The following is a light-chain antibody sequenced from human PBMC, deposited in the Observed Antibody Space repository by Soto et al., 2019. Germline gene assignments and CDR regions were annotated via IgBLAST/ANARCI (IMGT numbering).Light chain of an antibody. V-gene: IGLV1-44*01. CDR1: SSNIGSNT. J-gene: IGLJ3*02. CDR2: SNN. CDR3: AAWDDSLNAHWV. Sequence: HSVLTQPPSASGTPGQRVTISCSGSSSNIGSNTVNWYQQLPGTAPKLLIYSNNQRPSGVPDRFSGSKSGTSASLAISGLHSEDEADYYCAAWDDSLNAHWVFGGGTKLTVL.